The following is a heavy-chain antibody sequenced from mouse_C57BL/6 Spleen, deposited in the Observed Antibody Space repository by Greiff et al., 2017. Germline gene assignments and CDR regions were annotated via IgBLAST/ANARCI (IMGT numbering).Heavy chain of an antibody. CDR1: GYSITSGYY. CDR2: ISYDGSN. D-gene: IGHD1-1*01. CDR3: ASPYYGSSYSFWFAY. V-gene: IGHV3-6*01. J-gene: IGHJ3*01. Sequence: EVKLEESGPGLVKPSQSLSLTCSVTGYSITSGYYWNWIRQFPGNKLEWMGYISYDGSNNYNPSLKNRISITRDTSKNQFFLKLNSVTTEDTATYYCASPYYGSSYSFWFAYWGQGTLVTVSA.